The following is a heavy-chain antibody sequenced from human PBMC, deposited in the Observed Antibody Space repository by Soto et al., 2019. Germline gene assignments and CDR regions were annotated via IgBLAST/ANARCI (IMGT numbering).Heavy chain of an antibody. V-gene: IGHV3-21*01. Sequence: EVQLVESGGGLVKPGESLRLACAGSGFSFRSYSFNWVRQAPGKGLEWVSSVSNGGSYTYYAASVKGRFTISRDNAENSAFLQMNSLRAEDTAVYYCSRDWDHMDVWGKGTTVTVS. CDR3: SRDWDHMDV. J-gene: IGHJ6*03. CDR2: VSNGGSYT. D-gene: IGHD1-26*01. CDR1: GFSFRSYS.